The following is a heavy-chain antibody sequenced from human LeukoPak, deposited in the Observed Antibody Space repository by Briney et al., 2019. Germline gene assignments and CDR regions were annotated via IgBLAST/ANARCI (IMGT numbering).Heavy chain of an antibody. V-gene: IGHV3-30*02. J-gene: IGHJ4*02. Sequence: GGSVTLSCAASGFPLSRYDMHWPRQATDKGVEWVVFIRYDGSYKYYAESVKRRLTISRDNSKNTQYLQMTSLRGDDTAVYYCAKEKNSYSSSSGQGYWGQGTLVTVSS. CDR2: IRYDGSYK. CDR1: GFPLSRYD. CDR3: AKEKNSYSSSSGQGY. D-gene: IGHD6-6*01.